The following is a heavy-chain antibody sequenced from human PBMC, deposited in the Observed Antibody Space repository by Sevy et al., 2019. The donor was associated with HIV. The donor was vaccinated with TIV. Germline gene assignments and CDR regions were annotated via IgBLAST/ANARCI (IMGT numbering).Heavy chain of an antibody. CDR1: GFDFSIYS. Sequence: GGSLRLSCAASGFDFSIYSMSWVRQAPGKGLEWVSSVCFGCGKINHADSVKGRFTISRDNSKSSLYLQMNNMRVEDTAVYYCAREGCTKPHDYWGQGTLVTVSS. CDR3: AREGCTKPHDY. V-gene: IGHV3-23*01. CDR2: VCFGCGKI. J-gene: IGHJ4*02. D-gene: IGHD2-8*01.